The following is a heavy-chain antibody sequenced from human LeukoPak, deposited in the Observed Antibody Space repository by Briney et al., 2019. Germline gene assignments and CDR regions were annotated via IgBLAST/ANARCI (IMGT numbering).Heavy chain of an antibody. CDR1: GYSISSGYY. CDR2: IYHSGST. Sequence: SETLSLTCTVSGYSISSGYYWGWIRQPPGKGLEWIGSIYHSGSTYYNPSLKSRVTISVDTSKNQFSLKLSSVTAADTAVYYCARGTDILTGAYYFDYWGQGTLVTVSS. V-gene: IGHV4-38-2*02. J-gene: IGHJ4*02. D-gene: IGHD3-9*01. CDR3: ARGTDILTGAYYFDY.